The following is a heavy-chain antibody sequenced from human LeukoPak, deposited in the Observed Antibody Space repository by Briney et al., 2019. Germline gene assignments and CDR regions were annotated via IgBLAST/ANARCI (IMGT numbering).Heavy chain of an antibody. CDR3: AREGRAATMWEVATRRGYFQHYSMDV. J-gene: IGHJ6*03. CDR1: GFNFNSYS. Sequence: GGSLRLSCVASGFNFNSYSMNWVRQAPGKGLEWVSYISGSSRTTSYADSVKGRFTISRDNDENSVYLQIKSLREADAAVYFCAREGRAATMWEVATRRGYFQHYSMDVWGEGTTVTVSS. D-gene: IGHD1-26*01. CDR2: ISGSSRTT. V-gene: IGHV3-48*02.